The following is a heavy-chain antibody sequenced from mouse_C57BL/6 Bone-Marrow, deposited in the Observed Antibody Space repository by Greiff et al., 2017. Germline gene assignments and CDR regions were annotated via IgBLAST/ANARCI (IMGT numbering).Heavy chain of an antibody. CDR2: INPNNGGT. CDR3: AREGYYYGSSYVFAY. V-gene: IGHV1-26*01. D-gene: IGHD1-1*01. J-gene: IGHJ3*01. Sequence: EVQLQQSGPELVKPGASVKISCKASGYTFTDYYMNWVKQSHGKSLEWIGDINPNNGGTSYNQKFKGKATLTVDKSSSTAYMELRSLTSEDSAVYYCAREGYYYGSSYVFAYWGQGALVTVSA. CDR1: GYTFTDYY.